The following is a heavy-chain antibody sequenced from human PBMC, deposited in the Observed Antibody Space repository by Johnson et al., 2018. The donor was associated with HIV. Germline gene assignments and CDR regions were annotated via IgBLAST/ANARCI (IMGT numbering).Heavy chain of an antibody. D-gene: IGHD2-8*01. Sequence: VHLVESGGGVVRPGGSLRLSCAASGFTFHDYGMNWVRHTPGKGLEWVSGINWNGGSTGYADFVKGRFTISRDNAKNSLYLQMNSLRAEDTALYYCARYNGVDASSSRQTDIWGQGTMVTVSS. CDR2: INWNGGST. CDR3: ARYNGVDASSSRQTDI. J-gene: IGHJ3*02. V-gene: IGHV3-20*04. CDR1: GFTFHDYG.